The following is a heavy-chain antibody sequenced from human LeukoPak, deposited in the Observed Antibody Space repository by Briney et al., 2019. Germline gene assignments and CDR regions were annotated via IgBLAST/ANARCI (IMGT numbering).Heavy chain of an antibody. CDR1: GFTFSSHW. D-gene: IGHD1-26*01. CDR3: AREPTAVGL. V-gene: IGHV3-7*01. J-gene: IGHJ4*02. CDR2: IERDGSEK. Sequence: GSLRLSCAASGFTFSSHWMSWVRQAPGKGLEWVANIERDGSEKNYVESVKGRFTISRDNAKNALYLQMNSLRAEDTAVYFCAREPTAVGLWGQGTLVTVSS.